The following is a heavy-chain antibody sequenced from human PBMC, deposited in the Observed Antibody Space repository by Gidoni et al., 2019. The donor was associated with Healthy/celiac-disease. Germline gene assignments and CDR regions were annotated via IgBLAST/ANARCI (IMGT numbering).Heavy chain of an antibody. Sequence: QVQLVESGGVVVQPERSLRLSCARPGFTFSSYGMHWVRQAPGKGLEWVAVIWYDGSNKYYADSVKGRFTISRDNSKNTLYLQMNSLRAEDTAVYYCARGVVIHYWYFDLWGRGTLVTVSS. D-gene: IGHD3-3*01. V-gene: IGHV3-33*01. CDR2: IWYDGSNK. J-gene: IGHJ2*01. CDR3: ARGVVIHYWYFDL. CDR1: GFTFSSYG.